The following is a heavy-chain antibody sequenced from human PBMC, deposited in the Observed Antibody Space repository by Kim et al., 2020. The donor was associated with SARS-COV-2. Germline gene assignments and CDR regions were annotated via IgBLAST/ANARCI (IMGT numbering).Heavy chain of an antibody. J-gene: IGHJ5*02. CDR2: IIPIFGTA. V-gene: IGHV1-69*13. CDR3: SGDGYDILTGDTGEWEYNWFDP. Sequence: SVKVSCKASGGTFSSYAISWVRQAPGQGLEWMGGIIPIFGTANYAQKFQGRVTITADESTSTAYMELSSRSSEDTAVYYCSGDGYDILTGDTGEWEYNWFDPWGQGTLVTVSS. D-gene: IGHD3-9*01. CDR1: GGTFSSYA.